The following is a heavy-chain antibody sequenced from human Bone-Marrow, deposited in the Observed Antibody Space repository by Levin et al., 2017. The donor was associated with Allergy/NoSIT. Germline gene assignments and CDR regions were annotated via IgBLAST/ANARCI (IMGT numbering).Heavy chain of an antibody. J-gene: IGHJ6*02. V-gene: IGHV4-59*01. CDR1: DASIRAYS. CDR2: IFYSGIT. Sequence: KSSETLSLTCSVSDASIRAYSWNWIRQPPGKGLEWLGFIFYSGITKLSPSLKSRLTLSVDKAKNHLSLKLKSVTAADTAIYYCARGGGHGLDAWGQGTTVSVSS. D-gene: IGHD2-15*01. CDR3: ARGGGHGLDA.